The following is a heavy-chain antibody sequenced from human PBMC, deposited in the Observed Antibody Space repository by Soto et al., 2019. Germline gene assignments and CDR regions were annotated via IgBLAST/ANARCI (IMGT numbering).Heavy chain of an antibody. CDR2: ISYDGSNK. J-gene: IGHJ6*02. CDR3: ARGASPPNLYCSSTSCYGYYGMDV. CDR1: GFTFSSYG. V-gene: IGHV3-30*03. D-gene: IGHD2-2*01. Sequence: GGSLRLSCAASGFTFSSYGMHWVRQAPGKGLEWVAVISYDGSNKYYADSVKGRFTISRDNSKNTLYLQMNSLRAEDTAVCYCARGASPPNLYCSSTSCYGYYGMDVWGQGTTVTVSS.